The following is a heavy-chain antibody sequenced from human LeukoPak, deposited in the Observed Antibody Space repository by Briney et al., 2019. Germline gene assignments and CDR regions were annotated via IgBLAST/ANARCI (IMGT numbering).Heavy chain of an antibody. D-gene: IGHD5-18*01. CDR3: ARTSVDTTMVSIYFDY. CDR1: GGSISSYY. Sequence: SETLSLTCTVSGGSISSYYWSWIRQPPGKGLEWIGYIYYSGSTNYNPSLKSRVTISVDTSKNQFSLKLSSVTAADTAVYYCARTSVDTTMVSIYFDYWGQGTLVTVSS. V-gene: IGHV4-59*01. J-gene: IGHJ4*02. CDR2: IYYSGST.